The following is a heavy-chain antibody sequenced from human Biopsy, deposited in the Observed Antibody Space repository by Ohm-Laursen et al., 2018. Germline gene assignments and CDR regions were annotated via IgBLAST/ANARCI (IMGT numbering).Heavy chain of an antibody. CDR1: GYSFTSYG. V-gene: IGHV1-18*01. CDR2: ISGYNGNT. Sequence: SVRVSCKASGYSFTSYGISWVRQAPGAGLEWMGRISGYNGNTNYAQKFQGRVTMTADTSTSTVYMEVRGLRSDDTAVYYCARVTLPLYLDYWGQGTQVSVSS. J-gene: IGHJ4*02. CDR3: ARVTLPLYLDY. D-gene: IGHD5/OR15-5a*01.